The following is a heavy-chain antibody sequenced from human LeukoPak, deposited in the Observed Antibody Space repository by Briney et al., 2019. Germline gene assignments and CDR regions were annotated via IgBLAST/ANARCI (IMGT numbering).Heavy chain of an antibody. Sequence: GGSLRLSCAASGFTFSSYAMHWVRQAPGKGLEWLAFIRYDGTDESYGASVRGRLTISRDDSLNTVYLQMDSLGHDDTAVYYCARNRAFGTFDAFDMWGQGTMVTVSS. V-gene: IGHV3-30*04. CDR3: ARNRAFGTFDAFDM. CDR1: GFTFSSYA. D-gene: IGHD3-10*01. CDR2: IRYDGTDE. J-gene: IGHJ3*02.